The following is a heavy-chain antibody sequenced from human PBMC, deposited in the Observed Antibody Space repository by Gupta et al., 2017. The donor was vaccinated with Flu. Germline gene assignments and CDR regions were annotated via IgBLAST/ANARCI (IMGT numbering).Heavy chain of an antibody. CDR1: GYD. Sequence: GYDRHWVRQAPGQGLEWMGRINPNSGGTNYAQKFQGRVTMTRDTSISTAYMELSRLRSDDTAVYYCARAPYYGSGQYYFDYWGQGTRVTVSS. J-gene: IGHJ4*02. D-gene: IGHD3-10*01. V-gene: IGHV1-2*06. CDR2: INPNSGGT. CDR3: ARAPYYGSGQYYFDY.